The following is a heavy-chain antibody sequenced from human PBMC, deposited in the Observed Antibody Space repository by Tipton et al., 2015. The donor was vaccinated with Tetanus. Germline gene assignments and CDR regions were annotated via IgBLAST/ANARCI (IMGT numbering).Heavy chain of an antibody. V-gene: IGHV6-1*01. J-gene: IGHJ3*02. D-gene: IGHD2-8*01. CDR3: ARGDVSFDI. Sequence: GLVKPSQTLSLTCAISGDSVSSNSAVWNWIRQSPSRGLEWLGRTYYKSRWSTNYAVSVKSRITINPDTSKNQFPLQLTSMTPEDAAVYYCARGDVSFDIWGHGTMVTVSS. CDR1: GDSVSSNSAV. CDR2: TYYKSRWST.